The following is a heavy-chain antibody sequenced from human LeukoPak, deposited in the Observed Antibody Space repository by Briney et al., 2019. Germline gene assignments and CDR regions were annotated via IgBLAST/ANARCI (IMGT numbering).Heavy chain of an antibody. J-gene: IGHJ5*02. V-gene: IGHV3-21*01. CDR3: ARDKIPSTGTPRGFDP. Sequence: PGGSLRLSCAASGFTFSSYSMNWVRQAPGKGLEWVSSISSTSSYIYYAASVKGRFTISRDNAKSSLYLQMNSLRAEDTAVYYCARDKIPSTGTPRGFDPWGRETRVTVS. CDR2: ISSTSSYI. CDR1: GFTFSSYS. D-gene: IGHD1-1*01.